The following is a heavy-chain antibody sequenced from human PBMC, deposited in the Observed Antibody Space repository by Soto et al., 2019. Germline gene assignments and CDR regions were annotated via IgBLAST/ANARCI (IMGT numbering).Heavy chain of an antibody. CDR1: GFAFSSYS. V-gene: IGHV3-21*01. CDR3: ARVGATHYYYYGMDV. D-gene: IGHD1-26*01. J-gene: IGHJ6*02. Sequence: GGSLRLSCAASGFAFSSYSMDWVRQAPGKGLEWVSSISSSSSYIYYADSVKGRFTISRDNAKYSLYLQMNSLRAEDTAVYYCARVGATHYYYYGMDVWGQGTTVTVSS. CDR2: ISSSSSYI.